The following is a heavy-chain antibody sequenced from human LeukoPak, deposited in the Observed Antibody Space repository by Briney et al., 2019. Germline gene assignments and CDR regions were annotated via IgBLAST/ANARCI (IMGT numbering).Heavy chain of an antibody. D-gene: IGHD4-17*01. CDR3: ARVLMGLWDYGDYQDAFDI. V-gene: IGHV1-8*01. J-gene: IGHJ3*02. CDR1: GYTFTSYD. Sequence: ASVKVSCKASGYTFTSYDINWVRQATGQWLEWMGWMNPNSGNTGYAQKFQGRVTMTRNTSISTAYMELSSLRSEDTAVYYCARVLMGLWDYGDYQDAFDIWGQGTMVTVSS. CDR2: MNPNSGNT.